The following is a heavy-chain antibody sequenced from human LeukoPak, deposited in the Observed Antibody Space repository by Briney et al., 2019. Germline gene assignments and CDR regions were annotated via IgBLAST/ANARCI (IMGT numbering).Heavy chain of an antibody. CDR3: VRGDTYYYDSSVSYFDY. CDR1: GYTFTSYG. J-gene: IGHJ4*02. Sequence: ASVKVSCKASGYTFTSYGISWVRQAPGQGLEWMGWISAYNGNTNYAQKLQGRVTMTTDTSTSTAYMELRSLRSDDTAVYYCVRGDTYYYDSSVSYFDYGGQEPLATV. CDR2: ISAYNGNT. D-gene: IGHD3-22*01. V-gene: IGHV1-18*01.